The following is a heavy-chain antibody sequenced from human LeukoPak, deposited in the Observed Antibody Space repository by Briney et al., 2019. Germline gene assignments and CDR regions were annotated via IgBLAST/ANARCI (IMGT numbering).Heavy chain of an antibody. D-gene: IGHD1-26*01. CDR3: AKDRRSGSFTLDY. V-gene: IGHV3-30*04. CDR1: GFTFDRYT. J-gene: IGHJ4*02. CDR2: ISYDGSHK. Sequence: PGGSLRLSCAASGFTFDRYTMHWVRQAPGKGLEWVAVISYDGSHKYYADSVKGRFTISRDNSKNTLFLQMNSLRAEDTALYYCAKDRRSGSFTLDYWGQGTLVSVSS.